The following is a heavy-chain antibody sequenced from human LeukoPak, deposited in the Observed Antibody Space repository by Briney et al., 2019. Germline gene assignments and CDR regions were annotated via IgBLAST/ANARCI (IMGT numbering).Heavy chain of an antibody. V-gene: IGHV4-59*01. D-gene: IGHD1-26*01. CDR3: ARGRYSGSYPLGY. CDR1: GGSISSYY. CDR2: IYYSGST. J-gene: IGHJ4*02. Sequence: PSETLSLTCTVSGGSISSYYWSWIRQPPGKGLEWIGYIYYSGSTNYNPSLKSRVTISVDTSKNQSSLKLSSVTGADTAVYYCARGRYSGSYPLGYWGQGTLVTVSS.